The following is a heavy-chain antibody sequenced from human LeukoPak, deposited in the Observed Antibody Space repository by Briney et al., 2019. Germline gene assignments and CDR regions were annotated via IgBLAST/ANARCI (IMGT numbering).Heavy chain of an antibody. Sequence: ASVKVSCKASGGTFSSYAISWVRQAPGQGLEWMGRIIPILGIANYAQKFQGRVTITADKSTSTAYMELSSLRSEDTAVYYCASGKGYCSGGSCYTFDPWGQGTLVTVSS. V-gene: IGHV1-69*04. J-gene: IGHJ5*02. D-gene: IGHD2-15*01. CDR1: GGTFSSYA. CDR2: IIPILGIA. CDR3: ASGKGYCSGGSCYTFDP.